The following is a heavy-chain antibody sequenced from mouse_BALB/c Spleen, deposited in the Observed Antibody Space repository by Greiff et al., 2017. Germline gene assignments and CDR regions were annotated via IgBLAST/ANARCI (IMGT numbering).Heavy chain of an antibody. CDR1: GFTFSSFG. CDR3: ARRKGYYAMDY. V-gene: IGHV5-17*02. CDR2: ISSGSSTI. Sequence: EVKVEESGGGLVQPGGSRKLSCAASGFTFSSFGMHWVRQAPEKGLEWVAYISSGSSTIYYADTVKGRFTISRDNPKNTLFLQMTSLRSEDTAMYYCARRKGYYAMDYWGQGTSVTVSS. J-gene: IGHJ4*01.